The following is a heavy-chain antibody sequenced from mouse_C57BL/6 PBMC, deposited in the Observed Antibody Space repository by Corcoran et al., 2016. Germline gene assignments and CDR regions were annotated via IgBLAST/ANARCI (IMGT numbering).Heavy chain of an antibody. Sequence: EVQRQQSGPELVKPGASVKISCKASGYTFTDYYMNWVKQSHGKSLEWIGDINPNNGGTRYNQKFKGKATLTVDKYSSTAYMELRSLTSEDSAVYYCARRDYYGSNDYWGQGTTLTVSS. CDR3: ARRDYYGSNDY. J-gene: IGHJ2*01. D-gene: IGHD1-1*01. V-gene: IGHV1-26*01. CDR2: INPNNGGT. CDR1: GYTFTDYY.